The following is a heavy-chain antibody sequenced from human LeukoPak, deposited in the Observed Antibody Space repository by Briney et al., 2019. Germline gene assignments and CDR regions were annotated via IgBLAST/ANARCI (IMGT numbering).Heavy chain of an antibody. CDR2: ITTKANRYAT. D-gene: IGHD3-3*01. J-gene: IGHJ4*02. Sequence: GGSLRLSCAASGFTFSGCDMHWVRQASGKGLEWVGRITTKANRYATAYAASLKGRFTISRHDSKNTTYLQMNSLRTEDTAVYYCTTYKSGHYWGQGTLVTVSS. V-gene: IGHV3-73*01. CDR3: TTYKSGHY. CDR1: GFTFSGCD.